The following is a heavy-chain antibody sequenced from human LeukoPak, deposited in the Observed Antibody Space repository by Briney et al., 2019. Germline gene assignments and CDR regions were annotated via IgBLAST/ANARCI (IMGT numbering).Heavy chain of an antibody. CDR2: IYYSGST. CDR3: AGDRVSEYYYCYYRLV. CDR1: GCSLSSHY. V-gene: IGHV4-59*11. Sequence: SETLSLTCTVSGCSLSSHYWSWIRQPPGKGLEGVGYIYYSGSTKYNPSLMSRVTIPEDQSKDQVSLKLNYAAAADTAVNYCAGDRVSEYYYCYYRLVWAKRTSVSVPS. D-gene: IGHD6-13*01. J-gene: IGHJ6*03.